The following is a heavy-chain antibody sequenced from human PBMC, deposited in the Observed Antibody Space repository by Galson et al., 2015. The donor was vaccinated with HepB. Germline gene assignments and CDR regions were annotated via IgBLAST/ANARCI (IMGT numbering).Heavy chain of an antibody. Sequence: SLRLSCAASGFSIRSHYVNWVRQAPGKGLEWVSLIHGGNNKYYADSVKGRFTISRDDSSNTLYLQMNSLRAEDTAVYYCAQLGTGIWGQGTLVTVS. CDR1: GFSIRSHY. D-gene: IGHD6-13*01. V-gene: IGHV3-53*01. CDR3: AQLGTGI. CDR2: IHGGNNK. J-gene: IGHJ4*02.